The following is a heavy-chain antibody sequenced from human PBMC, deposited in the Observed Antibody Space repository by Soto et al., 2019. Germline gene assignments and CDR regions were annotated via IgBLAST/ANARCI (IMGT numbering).Heavy chain of an antibody. D-gene: IGHD3-22*01. Sequence: GGSLRLSCAASGFTFSTYWMHWVRQAPGKGPVWVSRINSDGSSTSYADSVKGRFTISRDNAKNTLYLQMNSLRAEDTAVYYCAREVLSGYYNNFAYWGQGTLVTVSS. CDR3: AREVLSGYYNNFAY. V-gene: IGHV3-74*01. J-gene: IGHJ4*02. CDR2: INSDGSST. CDR1: GFTFSTYW.